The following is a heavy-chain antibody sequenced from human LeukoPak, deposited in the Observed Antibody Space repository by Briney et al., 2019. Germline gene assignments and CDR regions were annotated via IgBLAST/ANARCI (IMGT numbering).Heavy chain of an antibody. CDR1: GYSFTNYW. Sequence: GVYLKISCKASGYSFTNYWITWVRQMPGEGLEWMGIIYPADSDTKFSPSFQGQVTISADRSINIAYLQWSSLKASDTAMYYCARSPRDGYHDSFDIWGQGTMVTVSS. J-gene: IGHJ3*02. V-gene: IGHV5-51*01. CDR3: ARSPRDGYHDSFDI. D-gene: IGHD5-24*01. CDR2: IYPADSDT.